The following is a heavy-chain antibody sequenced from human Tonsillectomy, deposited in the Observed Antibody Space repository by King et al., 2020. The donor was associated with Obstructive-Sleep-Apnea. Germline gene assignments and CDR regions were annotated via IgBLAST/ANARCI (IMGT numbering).Heavy chain of an antibody. V-gene: IGHV5-51*01. CDR2: IYPSDSDT. D-gene: IGHD1-26*01. CDR3: ARLLSGRGSYLGFDY. J-gene: IGHJ4*02. Sequence: QLVQSGAEVKKPGESLKISCKVSGYRLTTYWIGWVRQMPGKGLEWMGIIYPSDSDTRYSPSFQGPGTISVDKSISTAYLQWSSLKASDTAMYYCARLLSGRGSYLGFDYWGQGTLVTVSS. CDR1: GYRLTTYW.